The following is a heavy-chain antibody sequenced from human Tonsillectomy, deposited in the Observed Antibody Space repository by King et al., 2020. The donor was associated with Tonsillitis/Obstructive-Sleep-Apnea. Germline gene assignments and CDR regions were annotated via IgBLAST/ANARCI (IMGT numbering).Heavy chain of an antibody. Sequence: VQLQQWGAGLLKPSETLSLTCAVYGGSFSGYYWSWIRQPPGKGLEWIGEINHSGSTNYNPSLKSRVTISVDTSKNQFSLKLSSVTAADTAVYYCARADLRFFGVVRINWFDPWGQGTLVTVSS. CDR1: GGSFSGYY. D-gene: IGHD3-3*01. CDR2: INHSGST. CDR3: ARADLRFFGVVRINWFDP. J-gene: IGHJ5*02. V-gene: IGHV4-34*01.